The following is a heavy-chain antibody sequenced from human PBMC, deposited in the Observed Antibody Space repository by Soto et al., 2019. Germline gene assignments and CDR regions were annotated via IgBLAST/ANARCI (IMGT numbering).Heavy chain of an antibody. CDR2: IDYSGST. Sequence: QVQLQESGPGLVKPSQTPSLTCTVSGGSISSGGYYWSWIRQPPGKGLEWNGYIDYSGSTYYNPSLKRRITVSVDTSKNLCCLEQSSVTAAGTAVYYCGKVGGITLVRPGASDIWVQEPMIAVSP. J-gene: IGHJ3*02. CDR1: GGSISSGGYY. V-gene: IGHV4-31*03. CDR3: GKVGGITLVRPGASDI. D-gene: IGHD3-10*01.